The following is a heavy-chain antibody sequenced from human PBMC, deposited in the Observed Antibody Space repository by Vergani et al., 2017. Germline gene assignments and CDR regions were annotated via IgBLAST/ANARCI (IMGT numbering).Heavy chain of an antibody. Sequence: QVQLQESGPGLVKPSETLSLTCTVSGGSISSSSYYWGWIRQPPGKGLEWIGSIYYSGSTYYNPSLKSRVTISVDTSKNQFSLKLSSVTAADTAVYYCARDYGDYALAYFQHWGQGTLVTVSS. D-gene: IGHD4-17*01. CDR1: GGSISSSSYY. V-gene: IGHV4-39*01. CDR2: IYYSGST. CDR3: ARDYGDYALAYFQH. J-gene: IGHJ1*01.